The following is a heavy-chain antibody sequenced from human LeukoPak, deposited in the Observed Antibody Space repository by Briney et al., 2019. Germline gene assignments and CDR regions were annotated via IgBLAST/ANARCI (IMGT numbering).Heavy chain of an antibody. D-gene: IGHD5-24*01. V-gene: IGHV1-2*06. CDR3: ARVHGRDGYNYTTDY. Sequence: ASVKVSCTASGYTFIGYYMHWVRQAPGQGLEWMGRINPNSGDTNYAQNFQGRVTMTRDTSISTAYMELSSLRSDDTAVYYCARVHGRDGYNYTTDYWGQGTLVTVSS. CDR1: GYTFIGYY. J-gene: IGHJ4*02. CDR2: INPNSGDT.